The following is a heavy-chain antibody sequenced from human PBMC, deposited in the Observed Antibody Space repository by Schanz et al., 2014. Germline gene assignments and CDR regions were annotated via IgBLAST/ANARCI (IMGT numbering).Heavy chain of an antibody. D-gene: IGHD6-19*01. Sequence: QVQLVQSGDEVKKPGASVKVSCKTSGYTFSDYGITWVRQAPGQGLEWMGWINPNSGTTNYAQKFQGWVTMTRDTSSSTAYMEVSRLKSDDTAVYYCARLSVAGRPHVNYWYFDLWGRGTLVTVSS. CDR2: INPNSGTT. CDR1: GYTFSDYG. CDR3: ARLSVAGRPHVNYWYFDL. J-gene: IGHJ2*01. V-gene: IGHV1-2*04.